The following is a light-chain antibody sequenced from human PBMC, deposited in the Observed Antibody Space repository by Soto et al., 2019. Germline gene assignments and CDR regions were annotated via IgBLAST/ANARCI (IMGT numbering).Light chain of an antibody. CDR1: TSNIGSNS. V-gene: IGLV1-44*01. Sequence: QAVLTQPPSASGTPGQRVTISCSGSTSNIGSNSVSWHQQLPGTAPKLLIYANYQRPSGVPDRFSASKSGTSASLAISGLQSDDEGDYFCAAWDDSLRFGGGTKVTVL. J-gene: IGLJ3*02. CDR3: AAWDDSLR. CDR2: ANY.